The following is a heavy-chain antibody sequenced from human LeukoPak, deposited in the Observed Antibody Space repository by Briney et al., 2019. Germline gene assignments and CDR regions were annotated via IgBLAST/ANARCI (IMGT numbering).Heavy chain of an antibody. Sequence: GGSLRLSCAASGFTFDDYAIHWVRQAPGKGLEWVSGISWNSGSIDYADSVKGRFTISRDNAKNSLYLQMNSLRAEDTAVYYCAKVPVHYDILTGYYFYWYFDLWGRGTLVTVSS. CDR3: AKVPVHYDILTGYYFYWYFDL. CDR1: GFTFDDYA. V-gene: IGHV3-9*01. J-gene: IGHJ2*01. D-gene: IGHD3-9*01. CDR2: ISWNSGSI.